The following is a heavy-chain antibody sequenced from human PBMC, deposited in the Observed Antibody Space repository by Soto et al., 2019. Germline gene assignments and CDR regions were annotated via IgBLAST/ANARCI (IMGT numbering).Heavy chain of an antibody. CDR1: GGSISSYY. Sequence: PSETLSLTCTVSGGSISSYYWSWIRQPPGKGLEWIGYIYYSGSTNYNPSLKSRVTISVDTSKNQFSLKLSSVTAADTAVYYCASGVRDYYYYYMDVWGKGTTVTVSS. CDR2: IYYSGST. D-gene: IGHD3-10*01. V-gene: IGHV4-59*01. J-gene: IGHJ6*03. CDR3: ASGVRDYYYYYMDV.